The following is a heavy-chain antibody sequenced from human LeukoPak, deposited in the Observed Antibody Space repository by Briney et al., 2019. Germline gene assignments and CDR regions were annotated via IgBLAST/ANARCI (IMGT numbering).Heavy chain of an antibody. D-gene: IGHD3-22*01. CDR3: ARRGDGYYY. Sequence: GESLKISCKGSGYSFTSYWIGWVRQMPGKGLEWSGIIYPGDSDTRYSPSFQGQVTSPADKSISTAYAESAIEKASNPAMYYCARRGDGYYYWGQGTLVTVSS. CDR1: GYSFTSYW. J-gene: IGHJ4*02. V-gene: IGHV5-51*01. CDR2: IYPGDSDT.